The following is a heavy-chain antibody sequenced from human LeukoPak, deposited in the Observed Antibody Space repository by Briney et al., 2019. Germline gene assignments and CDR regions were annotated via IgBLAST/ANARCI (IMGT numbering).Heavy chain of an antibody. CDR2: ISGST. Sequence: GGSLRLSCAASGFTFSNYAASWVRQAPGKGLEWVSGISGSTSYADSVKGRFTISRDNSKNTLYLQMNSLRAEDTAVYFCAKRGVVIRVFLVGFHKEAYYFDSWGQGALVTVSS. J-gene: IGHJ4*02. V-gene: IGHV3-23*01. D-gene: IGHD3-10*01. CDR1: GFTFSNYA. CDR3: AKRGVVIRVFLVGFHKEAYYFDS.